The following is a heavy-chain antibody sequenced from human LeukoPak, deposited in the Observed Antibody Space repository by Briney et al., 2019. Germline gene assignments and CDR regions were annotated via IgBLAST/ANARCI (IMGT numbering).Heavy chain of an antibody. CDR2: INHSGST. D-gene: IGHD2-15*01. CDR1: GGSLSGYY. V-gene: IGHV4-34*01. CDR3: ARGVGYCSGGSCYDN. J-gene: IGHJ4*02. Sequence: SETLSLTCAVYGGSLSGYYWSWIRQPPGKGLEWMGEINHSGSTNYNPSLKSRVTISVDTSKNQFSLKLSSVTAADTAVYYCARGVGYCSGGSCYDNWGQGTLVTVSS.